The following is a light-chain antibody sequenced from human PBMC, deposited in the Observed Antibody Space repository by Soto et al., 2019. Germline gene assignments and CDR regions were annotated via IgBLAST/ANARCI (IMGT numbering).Light chain of an antibody. Sequence: DVVMTQSPLSLPVTPGEPASISCRSSQSLLHSNGYKYLDWYLQRPGQSPQLLIYLGSNRASGVPDRFSGSGPGTDFTLKISRVEAEDVGVYYCMQALQTPMYTFGQGTRLEIK. CDR1: QSLLHSNGYKY. V-gene: IGKV2-28*01. CDR3: MQALQTPMYT. CDR2: LGS. J-gene: IGKJ5*01.